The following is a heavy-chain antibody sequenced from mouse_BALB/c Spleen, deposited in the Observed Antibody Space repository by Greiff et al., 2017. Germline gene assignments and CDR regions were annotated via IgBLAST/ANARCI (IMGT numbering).Heavy chain of an antibody. CDR3: ARGHYYADFDS. CDR2: ISSGGST. D-gene: IGHD1-2*01. CDR1: GFTFSSYA. Sequence: DVHLVESGGGLVKPGGSLKLSCAASGFTFSSYAMSWVRQTPEKRLAWVASISSGGSTYYPDSVKGRFTISRDNARNILYLQMSSLRSEDTAMYYCARGHYYADFDSWGEGTTLTVST. J-gene: IGHJ2*01. V-gene: IGHV5-6-5*01.